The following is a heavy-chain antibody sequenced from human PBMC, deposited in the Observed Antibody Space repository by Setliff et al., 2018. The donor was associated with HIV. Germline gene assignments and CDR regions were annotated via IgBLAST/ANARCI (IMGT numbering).Heavy chain of an antibody. CDR3: ARHKTHEYGGNTNYFDS. CDR1: GGSISNVDHY. V-gene: IGHV4-30-4*08. Sequence: SETLSLTCTVSGGSISNVDHYWAWIRQSPGKGLEWIGYISYTGDTYYRSSLESRVTISVDTSNNQFSLRLKSVTAADTAVYYCARHKTHEYGGNTNYFDSWGQGTLVTVSS. J-gene: IGHJ4*02. CDR2: ISYTGDT. D-gene: IGHD2-15*01.